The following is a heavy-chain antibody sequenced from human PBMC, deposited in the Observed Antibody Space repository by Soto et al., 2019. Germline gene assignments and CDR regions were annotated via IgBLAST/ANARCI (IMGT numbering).Heavy chain of an antibody. CDR3: AVYYDSSGYPNI. V-gene: IGHV1-69*12. Sequence: QVQLVQSGAEVKKPGSSVKVACEASGGAFSSYAISWVRHAPGEGLEWMGGIIPMLGTANYAQKFQGRVTITADESTSTAYMELSSLRSEDTAVYYCAVYYDSSGYPNIWGQGTMVTVSS. CDR2: IIPMLGTA. CDR1: GGAFSSYA. J-gene: IGHJ3*02. D-gene: IGHD3-22*01.